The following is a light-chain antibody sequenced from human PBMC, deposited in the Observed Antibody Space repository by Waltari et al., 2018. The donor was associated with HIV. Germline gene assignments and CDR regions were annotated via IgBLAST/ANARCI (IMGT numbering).Light chain of an antibody. Sequence: QSALTQSASVSGSPGQSITISCTGTSSDVGSYNLVSWYQQNPDNAPKLMIYEVRKRPSVSSRLFSASKSANTASLTISGLQAADEAAYYCCSYAGSSTLIFGGGTKLTVL. V-gene: IGLV2-23*02. CDR1: SSDVGSYNL. CDR2: EVR. J-gene: IGLJ2*01. CDR3: CSYAGSSTLI.